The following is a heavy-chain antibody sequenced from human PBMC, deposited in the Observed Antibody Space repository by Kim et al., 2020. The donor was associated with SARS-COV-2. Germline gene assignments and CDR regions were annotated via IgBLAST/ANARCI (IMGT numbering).Heavy chain of an antibody. D-gene: IGHD3-10*01. CDR1: GFTFSSYA. Sequence: GGSLRLSCAASGFTFSSYAMHWVRQAPGKGLEWVAVISYDGSNKYYADSVKGRFTISRDNSKNTLYLQMNSLRAEDTAVYYCAREAGYYGSGSFYYWGQG. CDR2: ISYDGSNK. CDR3: AREAGYYGSGSFYY. J-gene: IGHJ4*02. V-gene: IGHV3-30*04.